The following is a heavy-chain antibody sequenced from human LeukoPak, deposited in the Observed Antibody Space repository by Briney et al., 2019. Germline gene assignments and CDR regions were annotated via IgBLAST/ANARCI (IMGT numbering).Heavy chain of an antibody. CDR2: IAWNTGNT. J-gene: IGHJ4*02. Sequence: PGGSLRLSCAASGFTFDDYAMHWVRQAPGKGLEWDSGIAWNTGNTGYADSVKGRFTISRVNAENSLYLQMNSLRAEDTALYYCAKDMNSYGSGSSYNPWGPFDSWGQGTLLTVSS. CDR3: AKDMNSYGSGSSYNPWGPFDS. CDR1: GFTFDDYA. D-gene: IGHD3-10*01. V-gene: IGHV3-9*01.